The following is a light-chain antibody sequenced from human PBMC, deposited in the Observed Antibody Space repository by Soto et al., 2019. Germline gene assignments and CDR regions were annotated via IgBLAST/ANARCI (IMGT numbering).Light chain of an antibody. CDR2: DNN. CDR3: GTWNSRLSVGV. CDR1: DIGNNY. V-gene: IGLV1-51*01. J-gene: IGLJ1*01. Sequence: QPVLTQPPSVSAAPGQKVTISCSGNDIGNNYVSWYQQLPGTAPKLLIYDNNKRPSGIPDRFSGSKSGTSATLDITGLQTGDEADYYCGTWNSRLSVGVFGTGTKLTVL.